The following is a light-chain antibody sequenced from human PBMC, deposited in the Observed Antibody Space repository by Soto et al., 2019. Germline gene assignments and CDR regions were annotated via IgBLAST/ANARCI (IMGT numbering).Light chain of an antibody. CDR2: DAS. Sequence: DIQMTQSPSTLSASVGDRVTITCRASQGISTWLAWYQQRPGEAPKVLIYDASSLESRVPSRFSGSGSETEFTLTISSLQPDDFATYYCQHYNSYPFTFGPGTKVDIK. CDR1: QGISTW. V-gene: IGKV1-5*01. J-gene: IGKJ3*01. CDR3: QHYNSYPFT.